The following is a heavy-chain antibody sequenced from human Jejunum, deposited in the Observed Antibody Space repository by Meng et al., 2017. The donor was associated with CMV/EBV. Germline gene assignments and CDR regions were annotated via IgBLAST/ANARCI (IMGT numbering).Heavy chain of an antibody. CDR2: IHHSGGT. J-gene: IGHJ4*02. Sequence: SAVSGDSISTRIWWIWVRQPPEKGLEWIGEIHHSGGTHYNPSLKSRVTISLDKSKNQFSLDLNSVTAADTAVYYCAREGVGDSLLYWGQGTLVTVSS. CDR3: AREGVGDSLLY. D-gene: IGHD4-17*01. CDR1: GDSISTRIW. V-gene: IGHV4-4*02.